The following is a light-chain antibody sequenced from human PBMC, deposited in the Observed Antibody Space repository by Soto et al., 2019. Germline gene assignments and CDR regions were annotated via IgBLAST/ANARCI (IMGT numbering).Light chain of an antibody. CDR1: QGIAKY. CDR3: QQYDNLPLT. Sequence: DTQMTQSPSSLSASVGDRVTITCQASQGIAKYLHWYQQKPGKAPKLLIYHASNLQTGVPSRFSGSGSGTDFTLTISSLQPEDSATYFCQQYDNLPLTFGGGTKVEIK. J-gene: IGKJ4*01. CDR2: HAS. V-gene: IGKV1-33*01.